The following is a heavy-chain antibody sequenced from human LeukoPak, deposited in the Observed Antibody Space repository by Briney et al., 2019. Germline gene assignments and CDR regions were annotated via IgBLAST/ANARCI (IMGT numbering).Heavy chain of an antibody. CDR2: ISGSGGST. CDR3: ARDDCSGGSCNWYFDL. Sequence: GGSLRLSCAASGFTFSSYAMSWVRQAPGKGLEWVSAISGSGGSTYYADSVKGRFTISRDNAKNSLYLQMNSLRADDTAVYYCARDDCSGGSCNWYFDLWGRGTRVTVSS. CDR1: GFTFSSYA. J-gene: IGHJ2*01. D-gene: IGHD2-15*01. V-gene: IGHV3-23*01.